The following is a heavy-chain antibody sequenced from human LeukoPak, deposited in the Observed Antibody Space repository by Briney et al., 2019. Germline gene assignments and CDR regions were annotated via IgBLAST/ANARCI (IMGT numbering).Heavy chain of an antibody. Sequence: WASVKVSCKASGYTFTSYAMHWVRQAPGQRLEWMGWINAGNGNTKYSQKFQGRVTITRDTSASTAYMELSSLRSEDTAVYYCARVFSYSYGPPYNWFDPWGRGTLVTVSS. V-gene: IGHV1-3*01. CDR1: GYTFTSYA. J-gene: IGHJ5*02. CDR2: INAGNGNT. CDR3: ARVFSYSYGPPYNWFDP. D-gene: IGHD5-18*01.